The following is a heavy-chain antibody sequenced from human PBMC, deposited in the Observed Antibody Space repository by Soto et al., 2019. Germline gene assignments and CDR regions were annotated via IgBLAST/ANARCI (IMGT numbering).Heavy chain of an antibody. D-gene: IGHD3-16*01. V-gene: IGHV1-69*01. CDR3: ARDRGDQAIRLGALWLNGMDV. CDR2: IIPIFGTA. Sequence: QVQLVQSGAEVKKPGSSVKVSCKASGGTFSSYAISWVRQAPGQGLEWMGGIIPIFGTANYAQKFQGRVTITADESTNTAYMELSSLRSEDTAVYYCARDRGDQAIRLGALWLNGMDVWGQGTTVTVSS. CDR1: GGTFSSYA. J-gene: IGHJ6*02.